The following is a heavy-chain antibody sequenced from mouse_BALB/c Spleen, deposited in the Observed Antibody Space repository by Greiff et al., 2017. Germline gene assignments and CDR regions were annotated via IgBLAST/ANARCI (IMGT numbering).Heavy chain of an antibody. D-gene: IGHD1-1*01. Sequence: VKLQESGAELVRPGVSVKISCKGSGYTFTDYAMHWVKQSHAKSLEWIGVISTYYGDASYNQKFKGKATMTVDKSSSTAYMELARLTSEDSAIYYCASRDYYGSSDWYFDVWGAGTTVTVSS. V-gene: IGHV1S137*01. CDR3: ASRDYYGSSDWYFDV. J-gene: IGHJ1*01. CDR2: ISTYYGDA. CDR1: GYTFTDYA.